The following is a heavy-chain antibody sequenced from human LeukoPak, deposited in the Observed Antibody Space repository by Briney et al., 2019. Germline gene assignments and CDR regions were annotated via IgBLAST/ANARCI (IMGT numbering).Heavy chain of an antibody. D-gene: IGHD3-3*01. CDR1: GFTFSSYW. CDR2: IKQDGSEK. V-gene: IGHV3-7*05. CDR3: ARDLDSPLYYDFWSGYYPLGYYYYGMDV. Sequence: PGGSLRLSCAASGFTFSSYWMSWVRQAPGKGLEWVANIKQDGSEKYYVDSVKGRFTISRDNAKNSLYLQMNSLRAEDTAVYYCARDLDSPLYYDFWSGYYPLGYYYYGMDVWGQGTTVTVSS. J-gene: IGHJ6*02.